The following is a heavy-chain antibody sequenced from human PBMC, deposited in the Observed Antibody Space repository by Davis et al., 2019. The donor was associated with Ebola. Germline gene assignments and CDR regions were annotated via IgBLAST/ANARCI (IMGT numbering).Heavy chain of an antibody. Sequence: PSETLSPTCPVSGGSISSGDYYWSWIRQPPGKGLEWIGYIYYSGSTYYNPSLKSRVTISVDTSKNQFSLKLSSVTAADTAVYYCARGVWGGGYYYFDYWGQGTLVTVSS. CDR3: ARGVWGGGYYYFDY. D-gene: IGHD3-22*01. V-gene: IGHV4-30-4*01. J-gene: IGHJ4*02. CDR2: IYYSGST. CDR1: GGSISSGDYY.